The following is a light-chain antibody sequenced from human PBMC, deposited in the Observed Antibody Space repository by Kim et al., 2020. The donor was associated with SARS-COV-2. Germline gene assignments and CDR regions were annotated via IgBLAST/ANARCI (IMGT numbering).Light chain of an antibody. J-gene: IGLJ3*02. Sequence: QSVLTQSPSASGTPGQRVTISCSGSSSNIGTNTVNWYQQFPGAAPKLLIYSTNQRSSGVPGRFFGSKSGSSASLVISGLQSEDEADYYCAAWDESLNGVAFGGGTQLTVL. CDR2: STN. V-gene: IGLV1-44*01. CDR3: AAWDESLNGVA. CDR1: SSNIGTNT.